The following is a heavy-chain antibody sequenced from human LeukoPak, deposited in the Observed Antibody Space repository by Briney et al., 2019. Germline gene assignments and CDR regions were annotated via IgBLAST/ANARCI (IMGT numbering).Heavy chain of an antibody. J-gene: IGHJ4*02. CDR1: GGSISSGGYY. V-gene: IGHV4-30-2*01. CDR2: IYHSGST. CDR3: ARADVHYDILTGYYGGSLDG. Sequence: SQTLSLTCTVSGGSISSGGYYWSWIRQPPGKGLEWIGYIYHSGSTYYNPSLKSRVTISVDRSKNQFSLKLSSVTAADTAVYYCARADVHYDILTGYYGGSLDGWGQGTLVTVSS. D-gene: IGHD3-9*01.